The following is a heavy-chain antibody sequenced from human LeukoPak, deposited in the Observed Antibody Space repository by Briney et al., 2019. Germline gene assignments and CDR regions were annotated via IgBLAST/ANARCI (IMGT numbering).Heavy chain of an antibody. CDR3: ATYWRYFDWLLLDT. CDR1: GLTSGDYW. V-gene: IGHV3-7*05. Sequence: PGRSLRLSCEASGLTSGDYWMTWVRQAPGKGPECVANIKQDGSDTHYVDSVKGRCTIFKDNAKNSLSLQMNSLRVEDTAMYYCATYWRYFDWLLLDTWGLGTMVTVSS. J-gene: IGHJ3*02. D-gene: IGHD3-9*01. CDR2: IKQDGSDT.